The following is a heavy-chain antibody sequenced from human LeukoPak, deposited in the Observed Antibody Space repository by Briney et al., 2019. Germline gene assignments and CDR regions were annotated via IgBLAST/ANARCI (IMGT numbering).Heavy chain of an antibody. Sequence: PGRSLSLSCAASRFTFSTYGMHWVRQAPGKGLEWVAVIWYDGSNKYYADSVKARFTISRDNSKNTLLLQMNSLRAEDTAVYYCARGNYYNSGSLDYWGQGTLVTVSS. CDR3: ARGNYYNSGSLDY. CDR1: RFTFSTYG. J-gene: IGHJ4*02. V-gene: IGHV3-33*01. D-gene: IGHD3-10*01. CDR2: IWYDGSNK.